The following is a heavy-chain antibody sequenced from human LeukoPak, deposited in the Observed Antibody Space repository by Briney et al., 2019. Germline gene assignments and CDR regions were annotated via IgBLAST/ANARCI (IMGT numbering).Heavy chain of an antibody. CDR2: IYHSGST. CDR1: GGFNTHYY. V-gene: IGHV4-59*01. D-gene: IGHD3-22*01. J-gene: IGHJ4*02. CDR3: ASYYYDSSAYASLFDY. Sequence: SETLSLTCSVSGGFNTHYYWTWIRQPPGKELEWIGYIYHSGSTKYNPSLKSRVTISVDTSKNHFSLKLSSVTAADTAVYYCASYYYDSSAYASLFDYWGQGTLVTVSS.